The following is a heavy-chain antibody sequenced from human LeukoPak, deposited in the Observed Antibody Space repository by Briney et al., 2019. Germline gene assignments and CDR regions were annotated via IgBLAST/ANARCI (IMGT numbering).Heavy chain of an antibody. V-gene: IGHV3-7*01. CDR3: ARIGYSSSSTDY. D-gene: IGHD6-13*01. CDR2: INQDESVK. CDR1: GFTFSNYW. Sequence: GGSLRLSCAASGFTFSNYWMTWVRQAPGKGLEWVANINQDESVKYYVDSLKGRFTVSRDNAKNSVYLQMNSLRAEDTAMYYCARIGYSSSSTDYWGQGTLVTVSS. J-gene: IGHJ4*02.